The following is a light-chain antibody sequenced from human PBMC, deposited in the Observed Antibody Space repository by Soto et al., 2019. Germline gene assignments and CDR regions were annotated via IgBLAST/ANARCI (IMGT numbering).Light chain of an antibody. J-gene: IGKJ5*01. CDR3: QQRSNWPPIT. CDR2: DAS. V-gene: IGKV3-11*01. CDR1: QSVSSY. Sequence: ENVLTQSPATLSLSLGGRTTLSCRASQSVSSYLAWYQQKPGQAPRLLIYDASNRATGIPARFSGSGSGTDFTLTISSLQSEDFAVYYCQQRSNWPPITFGQGTRLEIK.